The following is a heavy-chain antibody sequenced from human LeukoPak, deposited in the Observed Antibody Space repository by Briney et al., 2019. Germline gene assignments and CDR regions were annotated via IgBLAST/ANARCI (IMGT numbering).Heavy chain of an antibody. CDR2: ISYSGST. CDR1: GASISSYY. D-gene: IGHD3-10*01. V-gene: IGHV4-59*08. CDR3: ARHPELYFFDY. J-gene: IGHJ4*02. Sequence: SETLSLACTVSGASISSYYWSWIRQPPGKGLEWIGYISYSGSTNYNPSLKSRVTISADTSKNQVSLTLSSVTAADTAVYYCARHPELYFFDYWGQGTLVTVSS.